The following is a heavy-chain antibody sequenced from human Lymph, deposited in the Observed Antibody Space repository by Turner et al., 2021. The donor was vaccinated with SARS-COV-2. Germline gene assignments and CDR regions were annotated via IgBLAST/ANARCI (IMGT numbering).Heavy chain of an antibody. J-gene: IGHJ4*02. D-gene: IGHD6-25*01. CDR1: GFPFSSYA. V-gene: IGHV3-30-3*01. CDR2: ISYDGSNK. Sequence: QVQLVESGGGVVQPGRSLRLSCAASGFPFSSYAMHGVRQAPGKGLEWVAIISYDGSNKYYADSVKGRFTISRDNSKNTLYLQMNSLRAEDTAVYYCARDVGAALDYWGQGTLVTVSS. CDR3: ARDVGAALDY.